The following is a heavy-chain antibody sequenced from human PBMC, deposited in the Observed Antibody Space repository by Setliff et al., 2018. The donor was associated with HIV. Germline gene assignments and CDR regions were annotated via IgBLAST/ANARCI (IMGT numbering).Heavy chain of an antibody. Sequence: SETLSLTCSVSGDSVSSRSYYWGWIRQSPGKGLEWIGSIYFNGITHDNPSLKSRVTTSVDTSKNQFSLKLSSVTAADTAIYYCVTVVQDDLGVALFNYWGQGTLVTVSS. CDR3: VTVVQDDLGVALFNY. CDR2: IYFNGIT. V-gene: IGHV4-39*01. J-gene: IGHJ4*02. D-gene: IGHD3-3*01. CDR1: GDSVSSRSYY.